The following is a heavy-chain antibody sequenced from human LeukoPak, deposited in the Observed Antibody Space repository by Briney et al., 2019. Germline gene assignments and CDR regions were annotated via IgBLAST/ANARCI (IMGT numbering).Heavy chain of an antibody. CDR3: ARGRPWSDDAFDI. CDR1: GGTFSSYA. Sequence: GSSVKVSCKASGGTFSSYAISWVRQATGQGLEWMGWMNPNSGNTGYAQKFQGRVTMTRNTSISTAYMELSSLRSEDTAVYYCARGRPWSDDAFDIWGQGTMVTVSS. J-gene: IGHJ3*02. D-gene: IGHD2-8*02. V-gene: IGHV1-8*02. CDR2: MNPNSGNT.